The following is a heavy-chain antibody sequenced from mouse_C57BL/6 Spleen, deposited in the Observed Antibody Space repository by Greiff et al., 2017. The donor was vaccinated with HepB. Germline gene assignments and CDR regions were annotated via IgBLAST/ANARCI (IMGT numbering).Heavy chain of an antibody. D-gene: IGHD2-2*01. CDR3: ARRNYGNDVDFDY. V-gene: IGHV1-78*01. J-gene: IGHJ2*01. Sequence: VQLQQSDAELVKPGASVKISCKVSGYTFTDHTIHWMKQRPEQGLEWIGYIYPRDGSTKYNEKFKGQATLTADKSSSTAYMQLNSLTSEDSAVYFCARRNYGNDVDFDYWGQSTTLTVSS. CDR1: GYTFTDHT. CDR2: IYPRDGST.